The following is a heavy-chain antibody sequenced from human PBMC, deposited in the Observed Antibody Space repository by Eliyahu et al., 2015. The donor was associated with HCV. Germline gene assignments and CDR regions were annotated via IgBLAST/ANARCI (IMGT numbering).Heavy chain of an antibody. D-gene: IGHD6-19*01. CDR3: AREGGYGYNSGWRAFDI. Sequence: EVQLVESGGDLVQPGGSLRLSCVASGFTFTTYGMSWVRQAPGKGLGWVANIKTDGSDKYYVDSVKGRFTVSRDNAKNSLYLQMNSLRVEDTAVYFCAREGGYGYNSGWRAFDIWGQGTMVTVSS. V-gene: IGHV3-7*01. CDR2: IKTDGSDK. J-gene: IGHJ3*02. CDR1: GFTFTTYG.